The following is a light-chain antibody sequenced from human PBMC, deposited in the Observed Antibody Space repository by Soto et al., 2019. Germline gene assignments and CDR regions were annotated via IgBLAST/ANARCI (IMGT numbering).Light chain of an antibody. Sequence: EIVMTQTPLSLSVTPGQPASISCKSNQSLLHSDGTTYLYWYLQKPGQPPHLLIYEVSNRFSGVPERFSGGGSGTDFTLKISRLEAEDAGVYYCMQSIQVPPTFGPGTKVDIK. CDR3: MQSIQVPPT. CDR1: QSLLHSDGTTY. V-gene: IGKV2D-29*01. J-gene: IGKJ3*01. CDR2: EVS.